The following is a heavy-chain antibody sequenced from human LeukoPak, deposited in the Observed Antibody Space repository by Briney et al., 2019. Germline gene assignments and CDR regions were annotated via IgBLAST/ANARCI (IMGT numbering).Heavy chain of an antibody. V-gene: IGHV3-30*01. CDR2: ISYDGSNK. CDR3: ARDDGYCSSTSCYRANYMDV. Sequence: GRSLRLSCAASGFTFSSYAMHWVRQAPGKGLEWVAVISYDGSNKYYADSVKGRFTISRDNSKNTLYLQMNSLRVEDTAVYYCARDDGYCSSTSCYRANYMDVWGKGTTVTVSS. CDR1: GFTFSSYA. J-gene: IGHJ6*03. D-gene: IGHD2-2*03.